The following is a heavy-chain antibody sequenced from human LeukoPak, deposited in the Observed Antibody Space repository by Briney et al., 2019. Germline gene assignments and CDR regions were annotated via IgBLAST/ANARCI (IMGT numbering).Heavy chain of an antibody. D-gene: IGHD3-10*01. V-gene: IGHV5-51*01. CDR1: GYSFTSYC. J-gene: IGHJ6*02. Sequence: GEALKISCKGSGYSFTSYCIGWVRHMPGKGLEWMGIIYPCDSHTRYSPSFQGQGTISPADPLSTAAPQWSSLKASDTAMYYCARLYGSGRSGMDVWGQGTTVTVSS. CDR3: ARLYGSGRSGMDV. CDR2: IYPCDSHT.